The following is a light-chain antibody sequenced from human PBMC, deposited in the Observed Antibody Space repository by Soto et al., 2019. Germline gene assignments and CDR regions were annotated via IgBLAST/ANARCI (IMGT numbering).Light chain of an antibody. Sequence: EIVLTQSPGTLSLSPGERDTLSCRASQSVSSSYLAWYQQKPGQAPRLLIYGASSRATGIPDRFSGSGSGTDFTLTISSLEPEDFALFYCQYHGSSPITFGQGTRLEIK. J-gene: IGKJ5*01. V-gene: IGKV3-20*01. CDR1: QSVSSSY. CDR3: QYHGSSPIT. CDR2: GAS.